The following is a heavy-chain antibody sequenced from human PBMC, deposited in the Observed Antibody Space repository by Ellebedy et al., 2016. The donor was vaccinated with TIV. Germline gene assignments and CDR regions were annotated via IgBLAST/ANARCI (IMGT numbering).Heavy chain of an antibody. D-gene: IGHD6-6*01. CDR1: GGSISSSNW. CDR3: AVRSSYFYGLDV. CDR2: VSHSGTT. V-gene: IGHV4-4*02. J-gene: IGHJ6*01. Sequence: SETLSLXCTVSGGSISSSNWWNWVRQPPGKGLEWIGEVSHSGTTNYNPSLKSRVTMSVDSSKRQVSLKLSSVTAADTGLYYCAVRSSYFYGLDVWGQGTTVAVSS.